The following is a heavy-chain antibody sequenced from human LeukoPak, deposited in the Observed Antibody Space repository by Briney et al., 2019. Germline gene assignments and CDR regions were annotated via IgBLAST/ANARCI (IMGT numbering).Heavy chain of an antibody. CDR3: ARWILYSSGSYSDY. J-gene: IGHJ4*02. Sequence: SETLSLTCTVSGGSISSYYWSWIRQPPGKGLEWIGYMHYSGSNNYNPSLKSRVTISVDTSKNQFSLKLSSVTAADTAVYYCARWILYSSGSYSDYWGQGTLVTVPS. CDR1: GGSISSYY. V-gene: IGHV4-59*01. D-gene: IGHD3-10*01. CDR2: MHYSGSN.